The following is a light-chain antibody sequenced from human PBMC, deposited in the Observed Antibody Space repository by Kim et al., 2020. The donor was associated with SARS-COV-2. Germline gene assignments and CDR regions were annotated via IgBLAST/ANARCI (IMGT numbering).Light chain of an antibody. CDR1: TTAVSYYDL. CDR3: FSYGGRSTYV. V-gene: IGLV2-23*02. J-gene: IGLJ1*01. Sequence: GQSYALSCTGTTTAVSYYDLVSWYQQKPGKAPTLIIYEVTKRPSGISTRFSGAKSGNTASLTISGLQAEDEADYYCFSYGGRSTYVFGTGTKVTVL. CDR2: EVT.